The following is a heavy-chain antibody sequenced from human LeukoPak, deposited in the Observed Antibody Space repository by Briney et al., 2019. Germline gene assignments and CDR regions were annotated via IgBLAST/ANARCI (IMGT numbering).Heavy chain of an antibody. D-gene: IGHD2-2*01. V-gene: IGHV4-39*07. J-gene: IGHJ5*02. CDR3: ARDKRYCSSTSCPSWFDP. CDR1: GGSISSSSYY. CDR2: IYYSGST. Sequence: SETLSLTCTVSGGSISSSSYYWGWIRQPPGKGLEWIGSIYYSGSTYYNPSLKSRVTISVDTSKNQFSLKLSSVTAADTAVYYCARDKRYCSSTSCPSWFDPWGQGTLVTVSS.